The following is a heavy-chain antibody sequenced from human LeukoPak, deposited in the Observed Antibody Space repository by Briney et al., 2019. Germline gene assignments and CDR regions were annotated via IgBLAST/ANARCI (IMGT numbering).Heavy chain of an antibody. CDR1: GGSISSYY. CDR3: AREISGELLWFGEFNSGFDY. CDR2: IYTSGST. Sequence: SETLSLTCTVSGGSISSYYWSWIRQPAGKGLEWIGRIYTSGSTNYNPSLKSRVTISVDTSKNQFSLKLSSVTAADTAVYYCAREISGELLWFGEFNSGFDYWGQGTLVTVSS. V-gene: IGHV4-4*07. D-gene: IGHD3-10*01. J-gene: IGHJ4*02.